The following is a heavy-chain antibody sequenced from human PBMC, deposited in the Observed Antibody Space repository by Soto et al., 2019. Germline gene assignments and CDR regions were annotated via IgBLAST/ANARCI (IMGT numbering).Heavy chain of an antibody. Sequence: QVQLVQSGAEVKKPGSSVKVSCKASGGTISSYPISWVRQAPGQGLEWMGRIIPILGIANYAQKFQGRVTITSDKSPSTAYMQLRSLGSEDTAVYYCAARRPAAGYLDCWGQGTLVTVSS. CDR1: GGTISSYP. J-gene: IGHJ4*02. CDR3: AARRPAAGYLDC. D-gene: IGHD6-13*01. CDR2: IIPILGIA. V-gene: IGHV1-69*02.